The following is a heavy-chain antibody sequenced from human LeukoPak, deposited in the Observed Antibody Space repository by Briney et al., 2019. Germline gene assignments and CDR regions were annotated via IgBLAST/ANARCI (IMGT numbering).Heavy chain of an antibody. J-gene: IGHJ4*02. Sequence: SETLSLTCTVSGGSISSSSYYWGWIRQPPGKGLEWIGSIYYSGSTYYNLSLKSRVTISVDTSKNQFSLKLSSVTAADTAVYYCARMAYGDEDYWGQGTLVTVSS. V-gene: IGHV4-39*07. CDR3: ARMAYGDEDY. CDR1: GGSISSSSYY. CDR2: IYYSGST. D-gene: IGHD4-17*01.